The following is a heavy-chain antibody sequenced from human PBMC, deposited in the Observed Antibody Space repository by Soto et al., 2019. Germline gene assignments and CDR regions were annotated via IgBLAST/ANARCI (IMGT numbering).Heavy chain of an antibody. V-gene: IGHV1-69*02. CDR2: IIPILGIA. Sequence: QVQLVQSGAEVKKPGSSVKVSCKASGGTFSSYTISWVRQAPGQGLEWMGRIIPILGIANYAQKVQGRVTITAVKSTSTSYMELSSMRSEVTAVYYCARASSGWHGCGREVWGQGTTVTVSS. J-gene: IGHJ6*02. CDR3: ARASSGWHGCGREV. D-gene: IGHD6-19*01. CDR1: GGTFSSYT.